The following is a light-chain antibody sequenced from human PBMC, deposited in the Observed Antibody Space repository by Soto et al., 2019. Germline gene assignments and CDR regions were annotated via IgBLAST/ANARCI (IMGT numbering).Light chain of an antibody. V-gene: IGKV3-15*01. Sequence: EIVMTQSPVTLSVSAGERATLSCRASQSVASISLAWYQQKPGQAPRLLIYGASTRATGIPGRFRGSGSGTEFTLTITSLQSEDFAVYFCQQYNNLPPDTFGQGTRLEI. CDR1: QSVASI. J-gene: IGKJ2*01. CDR3: QQYNNLPPDT. CDR2: GAS.